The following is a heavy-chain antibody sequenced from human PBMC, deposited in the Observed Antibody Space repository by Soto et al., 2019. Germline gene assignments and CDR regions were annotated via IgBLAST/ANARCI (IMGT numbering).Heavy chain of an antibody. CDR1: GFTFSGYA. CDR2: ISYDGSNK. CDR3: ARDRVAVAGNYYYYGMDV. Sequence: ESGGGVVQPGRSLRLSCAASGFTFSGYAMHWVRQAPGKGLEWVAVISYDGSNKYYADSVKGRFTISRDNSKNTLYLQMNSLRAEDTAVYYCARDRVAVAGNYYYYGMDVWGQGTTVTVSS. V-gene: IGHV3-30-3*01. D-gene: IGHD6-19*01. J-gene: IGHJ6*02.